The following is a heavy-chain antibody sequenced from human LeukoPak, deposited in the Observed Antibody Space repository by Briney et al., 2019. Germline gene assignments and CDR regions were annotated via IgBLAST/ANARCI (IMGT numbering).Heavy chain of an antibody. V-gene: IGHV3-30*04. J-gene: IGHJ3*02. CDR2: ISYDGSNK. CDR3: ARPMTTVVTDDAFDI. CDR1: GFTFSSYA. D-gene: IGHD4-23*01. Sequence: GRSLRLSCAASGFTFSSYAMHWVRQAPGKGLEWVAVISYDGSNKYYADSVKGRFTISRDNSKNTLYLQMNSLRAEDTAVYYCARPMTTVVTDDAFDIWGQGTMVTVSS.